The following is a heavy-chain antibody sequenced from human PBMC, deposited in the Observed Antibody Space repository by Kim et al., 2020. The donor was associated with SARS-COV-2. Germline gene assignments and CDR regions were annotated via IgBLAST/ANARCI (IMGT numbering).Heavy chain of an antibody. J-gene: IGHJ4*02. CDR2: ISWNSGSI. D-gene: IGHD6-19*01. V-gene: IGHV3-9*01. Sequence: GGSLRLSCAASGFTFDDYAMHWVRQAPGKGLEWVSGISWNSGSIGYADSVKGRFTISRDNAKNSLYLQMNSLRAEDTALYYCAKDIGSSGWYDFDYWGQGTLVTVSS. CDR3: AKDIGSSGWYDFDY. CDR1: GFTFDDYA.